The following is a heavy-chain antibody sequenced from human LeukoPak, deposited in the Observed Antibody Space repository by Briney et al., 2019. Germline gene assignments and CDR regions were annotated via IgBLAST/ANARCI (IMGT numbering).Heavy chain of an antibody. V-gene: IGHV1-18*01. J-gene: IGHJ6*02. Sequence: ASVKVSCKASGYTFTSYGISWVRQAPGQGLEWMGWISAYNGNTNYAQKLQGRVTITTDTSTSTAYMELRSLRSDDTAVYYCASPRIAAAGIYGMDVWGQGTTVTVSS. CDR1: GYTFTSYG. D-gene: IGHD6-13*01. CDR2: ISAYNGNT. CDR3: ASPRIAAAGIYGMDV.